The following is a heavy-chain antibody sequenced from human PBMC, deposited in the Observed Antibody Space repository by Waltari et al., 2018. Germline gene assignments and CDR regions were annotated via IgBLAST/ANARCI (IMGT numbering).Heavy chain of an antibody. CDR1: GDSINSNRHS. CDR2: LSYSGTT. D-gene: IGHD5-12*01. Sequence: QLQLQESGPGLVTPSATLSITCRVSGDSINSNRHSWGWIRQPPGQGLEWIGTLSYSGTTYISPSLKSRVTLSRDTSRNQLYLELGSVTATDTAMYYCATYIGASVGTAAFDVWGQGTMVNVSS. J-gene: IGHJ3*01. CDR3: ATYIGASVGTAAFDV. V-gene: IGHV4-39*01.